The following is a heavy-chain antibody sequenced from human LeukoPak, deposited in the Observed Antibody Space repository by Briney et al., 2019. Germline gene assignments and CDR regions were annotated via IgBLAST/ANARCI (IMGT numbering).Heavy chain of an antibody. CDR3: ARDTGDCSNGVCYLFDY. CDR1: GGSISSGSYY. Sequence: PSETLSLTCTASGGSISSGSYYWSWIRQPAGKGLEWIGRIYTSGSTNYNPSLKSRVTISVDTSKNQFSLKLSSVTAADTAVYYCARDTGDCSNGVCYLFDYWGQGTLVTVSS. CDR2: IYTSGST. V-gene: IGHV4-61*02. D-gene: IGHD2-8*01. J-gene: IGHJ4*02.